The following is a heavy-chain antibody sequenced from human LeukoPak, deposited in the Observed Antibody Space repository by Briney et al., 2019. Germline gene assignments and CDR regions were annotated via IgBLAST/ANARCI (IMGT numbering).Heavy chain of an antibody. J-gene: IGHJ4*02. D-gene: IGHD3-22*01. CDR1: GYTFTGYY. Sequence: ASVKVSCKASGYTFTGYYMHWVRQAPGQGLEWMGWINPNSGGTNYAQKFQGRVTMTRDTSISTAYMELSRLRSDDTAVYYCARGAEAQVYYYDSSGSWDYWGQGTLVTVSS. CDR2: INPNSGGT. CDR3: ARGAEAQVYYYDSSGSWDY. V-gene: IGHV1-2*02.